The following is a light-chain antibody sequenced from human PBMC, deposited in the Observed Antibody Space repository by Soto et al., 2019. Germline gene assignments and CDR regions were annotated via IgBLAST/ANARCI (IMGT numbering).Light chain of an antibody. CDR2: WAS. V-gene: IGKV4-1*01. Sequence: IVMTQSPDSLAVSLGERATINCKSSQSLLYSSNNKNYLAWYQQKPGQPPKLLIYWASTRASGVPARFSGSGSGPDFTLTISSLQAEDVAVYYCQQYYSNPELTFGGGTKVEIK. J-gene: IGKJ4*01. CDR3: QQYYSNPELT. CDR1: QSLLYSSNNKNY.